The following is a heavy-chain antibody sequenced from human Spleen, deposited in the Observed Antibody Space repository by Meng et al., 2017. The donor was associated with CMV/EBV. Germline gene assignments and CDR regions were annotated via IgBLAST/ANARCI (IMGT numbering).Heavy chain of an antibody. CDR1: GYSISSSSYY. D-gene: IGHD6-19*01. J-gene: IGHJ4*02. CDR2: IYYSGST. Sequence: GSLRLSCTVSGYSISSSSYYWGWIRQPPGKGLDWIGSIYYSGSTYYNPSLKSRVTISQDTSKNQFSLKLSSVTAADTAVYYCASVQWLVRRYYFDNWGQGTLVTVSS. CDR3: ASVQWLVRRYYFDN. V-gene: IGHV4-39*07.